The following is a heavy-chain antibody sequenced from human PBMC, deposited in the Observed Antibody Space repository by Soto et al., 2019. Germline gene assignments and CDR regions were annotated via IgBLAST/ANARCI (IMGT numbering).Heavy chain of an antibody. V-gene: IGHV3-7*01. D-gene: IGHD1-26*01. CDR2: VNEDGSEK. Sequence: EVQLVESGGGLVQPGGSLRLSCADSGLTFSNYYMSCVRQAQGKGLEWVANVNEDGSEKYYVDSVKGRFTVFRDNARNSLYLQMNSLRAEDTAVYYCAKWGGAGRDYWGQGTLVTVSS. J-gene: IGHJ4*02. CDR3: AKWGGAGRDY. CDR1: GLTFSNYY.